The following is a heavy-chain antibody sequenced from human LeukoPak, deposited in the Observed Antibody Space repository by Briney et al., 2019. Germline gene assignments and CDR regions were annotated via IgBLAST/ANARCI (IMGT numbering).Heavy chain of an antibody. J-gene: IGHJ6*03. CDR2: IYYSGST. D-gene: IGHD2-2*01. Sequence: SETLSLTCTVSGGSISSSSYYWGWIRQPPGKGLEWIGSIYYSGSTYYNPSLKSRVTISVGTSKNQFSLKLSSVTAADTAVYYCARTSYYCSSTSCYYYYYYMDVWGKGTTVTVSS. CDR1: GGSISSSSYY. V-gene: IGHV4-39*07. CDR3: ARTSYYCSSTSCYYYYYYMDV.